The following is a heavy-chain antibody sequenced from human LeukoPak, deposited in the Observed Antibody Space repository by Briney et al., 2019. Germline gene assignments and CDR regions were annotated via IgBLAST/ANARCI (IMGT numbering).Heavy chain of an antibody. D-gene: IGHD5-12*01. CDR3: ARPGRGYSGYGPFDY. CDR2: IIPIFGKA. CDR1: GGTFSSYA. V-gene: IGHV1-69*13. Sequence: SVTVSCKASGGTFSSYAISWVRQAPGQGVEWMGGIIPIFGKANYAQEFQGRVTITADESTSTAYMELSSLRSEDTAVYYCARPGRGYSGYGPFDYWGQGTLVTVSS. J-gene: IGHJ4*02.